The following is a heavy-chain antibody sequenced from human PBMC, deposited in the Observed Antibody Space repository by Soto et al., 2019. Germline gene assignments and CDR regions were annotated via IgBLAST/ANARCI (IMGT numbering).Heavy chain of an antibody. CDR3: ARASSGWYKDAFDI. Sequence: QVQLVESGGGVVQPGRSLRLSCAASGFTFSSYAMHWVRQAPGQGLEWVAVISYDGSNKYSADSVEGRFTISRDNSKNPLSLQMTSLRAEDTGVYYCARASSGWYKDAFDIWGQGKMVTVSS. CDR2: ISYDGSNK. D-gene: IGHD6-19*01. CDR1: GFTFSSYA. V-gene: IGHV3-30-3*01. J-gene: IGHJ3*02.